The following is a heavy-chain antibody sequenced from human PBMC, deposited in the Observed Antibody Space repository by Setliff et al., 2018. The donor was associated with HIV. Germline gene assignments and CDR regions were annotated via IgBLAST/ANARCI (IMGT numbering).Heavy chain of an antibody. CDR2: IRNKVNSYTT. V-gene: IGHV3-72*01. CDR1: GFIFSDHY. J-gene: IGHJ4*02. CDR3: ASARIPTGGTSTSFDY. Sequence: PGGSLRLSCVVSGFIFSDHYMDWVRQAPGKGLEWVARIRNKVNSYTTEYVASVKGRFTISRDDSKNTLFLQLNTLRPEDTAVYYCASARIPTGGTSTSFDYWGQGTLVTVSS. D-gene: IGHD1-1*01.